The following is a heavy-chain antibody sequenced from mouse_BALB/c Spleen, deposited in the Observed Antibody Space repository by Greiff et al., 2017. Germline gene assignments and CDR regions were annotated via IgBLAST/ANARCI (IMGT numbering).Heavy chain of an antibody. CDR1: GFTFSDYY. CDR2: ISDGGSYT. J-gene: IGHJ4*01. D-gene: IGHD2-10*02. V-gene: IGHV5-4*02. Sequence: EVQVVESGGGLVKPGGSLKLSCAASGFTFSDYYMYWVRQTPEKRLEWVATISDGGSYTYYPDSVKGRFTISRDNAKNNLYLQMSSLKSEDTAMYYCARDRGYGNYAMDYWGQGTSVTVSS. CDR3: ARDRGYGNYAMDY.